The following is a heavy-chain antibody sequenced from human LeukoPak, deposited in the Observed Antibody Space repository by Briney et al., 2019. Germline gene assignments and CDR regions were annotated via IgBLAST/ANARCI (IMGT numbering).Heavy chain of an antibody. D-gene: IGHD4-17*01. CDR3: ARVYDYGDPLFDY. J-gene: IGHJ4*02. CDR1: GGSFSGYY. Sequence: PSETLSLTCAVYGGSFSGYYWSWIRQPPGKGLEWIGEINHSGSTNYNPSLKSRVTISVDTSKNQFSLKLNSVTAADTAVYYCARVYDYGDPLFDYWGQGTLVTVSS. V-gene: IGHV4-34*01. CDR2: INHSGST.